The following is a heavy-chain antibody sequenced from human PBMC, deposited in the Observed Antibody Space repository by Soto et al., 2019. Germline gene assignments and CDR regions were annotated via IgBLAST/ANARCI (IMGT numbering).Heavy chain of an antibody. Sequence: SETLSLTCTVSGGSINNYYWSWIRQPPGKGLEWIAYIYYSGSTNYNPSLKSRVTISLDTSKNHFSLKLSSVTAADTAVYYCARHVVPAANYFDYWGQGTLVTVSS. V-gene: IGHV4-59*08. D-gene: IGHD2-2*01. CDR1: GGSINNYY. J-gene: IGHJ4*02. CDR2: IYYSGST. CDR3: ARHVVPAANYFDY.